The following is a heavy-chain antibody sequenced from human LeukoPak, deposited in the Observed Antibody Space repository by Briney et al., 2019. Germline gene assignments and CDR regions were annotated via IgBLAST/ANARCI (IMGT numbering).Heavy chain of an antibody. CDR3: ARGVYYFDY. CDR2: IYYSGST. J-gene: IGHJ4*02. D-gene: IGHD5/OR15-5a*01. Sequence: SETLSLTCTVSGGSISGSSFYWGWFRQPPGKGLVWLGSIYYSGSTYYNPSLKSRVTISVDTSQNQLSLKLSSVTAADTAVYYCARGVYYFDYWGQGTLVTVSS. CDR1: GGSISGSSFY. V-gene: IGHV4-39*01.